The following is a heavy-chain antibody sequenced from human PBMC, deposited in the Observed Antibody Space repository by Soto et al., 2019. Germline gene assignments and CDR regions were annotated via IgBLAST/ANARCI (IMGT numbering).Heavy chain of an antibody. Sequence: EVQLLESGGGLVQPGGSLRLSCAASGFTFSSYAMSWVRQAPGKGLEWVSAISGSGGSTYYADSVKGRFTISRDNSKNTLYLQMNSLRAEDTAVYYCAKDSADDYDNLTGYYTYSSGWYAADYWGQGTLVTVSS. CDR2: ISGSGGST. D-gene: IGHD3-9*01. CDR1: GFTFSSYA. CDR3: AKDSADDYDNLTGYYTYSSGWYAADY. V-gene: IGHV3-23*01. J-gene: IGHJ4*02.